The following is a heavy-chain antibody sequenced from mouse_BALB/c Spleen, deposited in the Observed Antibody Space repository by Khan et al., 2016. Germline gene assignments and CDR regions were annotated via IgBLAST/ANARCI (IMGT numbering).Heavy chain of an antibody. CDR1: GYTFTNYG. D-gene: IGHD2-13*01. Sequence: QIQLVQSGPELKKPRETVKISCKASGYTFTNYGMNWVKQAPGKGLKWMGWINSNTGEPTYAEEFKGRFACSLETSASTAYLQINNLKNEDTATYLCARTGDNPYYAMDYWGQGTSVTVSS. CDR3: ARTGDNPYYAMDY. V-gene: IGHV9-3*02. J-gene: IGHJ4*01. CDR2: INSNTGEP.